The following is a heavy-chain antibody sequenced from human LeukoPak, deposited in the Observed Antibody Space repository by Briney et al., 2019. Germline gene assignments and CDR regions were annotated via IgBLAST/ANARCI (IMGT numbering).Heavy chain of an antibody. V-gene: IGHV4-61*01. D-gene: IGHD3-22*01. CDR2: IYYSGST. Sequence: SQTLSPTCTVSGGSISIGSYYWSWIRQPPGKGLEWIGYIYYSGSTNYNPSLKSRVTISVDTSKNQFSLKLSSVTAADTAVYYCAREMNYYDSSGYYWNWFDPWGQGTLVTVSS. CDR1: GGSISIGSYY. CDR3: AREMNYYDSSGYYWNWFDP. J-gene: IGHJ5*02.